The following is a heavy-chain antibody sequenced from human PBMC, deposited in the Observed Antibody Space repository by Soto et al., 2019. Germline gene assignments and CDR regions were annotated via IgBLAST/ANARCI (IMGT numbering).Heavy chain of an antibody. CDR1: GYALRDYS. CDR2: TGTRRKYT. CDR3: VRDRDWAFDI. V-gene: IGHV3-48*02. D-gene: IGHD3-9*01. Sequence: GGSLRLSCAASGYALRDYSMNWVRQAPGKGLEWVSYTGTRRKYTFYADSVRGCFTISRDDARNSVYLQLNSLRDEDTAVYYCVRDRDWAFDIWGQGTMVTVSS. J-gene: IGHJ3*02.